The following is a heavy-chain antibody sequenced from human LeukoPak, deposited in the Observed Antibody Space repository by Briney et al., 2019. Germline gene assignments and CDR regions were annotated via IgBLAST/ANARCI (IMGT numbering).Heavy chain of an antibody. Sequence: PGGSLRLSCAASGFTFSSYAMHWVRQAPGKGLEWVALILYDGSNKYYADSVKGRFFISRDNSKNTLYLQMNSLRAEDTAMYYCAREGYCSTTSCAYGMDVWGQGTTVTVSS. V-gene: IGHV3-30-3*01. CDR3: AREGYCSTTSCAYGMDV. CDR1: GFTFSSYA. J-gene: IGHJ6*02. D-gene: IGHD2-2*01. CDR2: ILYDGSNK.